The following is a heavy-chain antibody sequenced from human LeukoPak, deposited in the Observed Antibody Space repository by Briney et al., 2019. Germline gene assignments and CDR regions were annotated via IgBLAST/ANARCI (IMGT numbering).Heavy chain of an antibody. Sequence: SGTLSLTCAVSGGSISSSNWWSWVRRPPGKGLEWIGEIYHSGSTNYNPSLKSRVTISVDKSKNQFSLKLSSVTAADTAVYYCARAKEGYCTNGVCYINWFDPWGQGTLVTVSS. V-gene: IGHV4-4*02. D-gene: IGHD2-8*01. J-gene: IGHJ5*02. CDR1: GGSISSSNW. CDR3: ARAKEGYCTNGVCYINWFDP. CDR2: IYHSGST.